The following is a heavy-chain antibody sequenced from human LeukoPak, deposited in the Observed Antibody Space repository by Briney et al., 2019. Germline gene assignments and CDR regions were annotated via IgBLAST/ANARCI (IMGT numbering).Heavy chain of an antibody. J-gene: IGHJ4*02. CDR3: ARALNYYDSSGSVGY. CDR1: GYTFTGYY. Sequence: ASVKVSCKASGYTFTGYYMHWVRQAPGQGLEWMGRINPNSGGTNYAQKFQGRVTMTRDTSISTAYMELSRLRSDDTAVYYCARALNYYDSSGSVGYRAQETLLTVSS. D-gene: IGHD3-22*01. V-gene: IGHV1-2*06. CDR2: INPNSGGT.